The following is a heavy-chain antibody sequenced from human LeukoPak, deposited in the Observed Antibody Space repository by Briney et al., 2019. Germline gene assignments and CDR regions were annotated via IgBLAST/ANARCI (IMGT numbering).Heavy chain of an antibody. Sequence: ASVKVSCKASGYTYTSYDINWVRQATGQGLEWMGWMNPNRGNTGYAQKSQGRVTMTRNTSISTAYMELSSLRSEDTAVYCCARWSNNRDGYNLYYYYGMDVWGQGTTVTVSS. CDR2: MNPNRGNT. D-gene: IGHD5-24*01. J-gene: IGHJ6*02. CDR1: GYTYTSYD. CDR3: ARWSNNRDGYNLYYYYGMDV. V-gene: IGHV1-8*01.